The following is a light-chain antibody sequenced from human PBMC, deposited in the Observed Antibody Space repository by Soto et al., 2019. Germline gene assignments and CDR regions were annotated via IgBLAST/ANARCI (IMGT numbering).Light chain of an antibody. CDR3: QQYNDWPPKFT. V-gene: IGKV3-15*01. CDR2: GAS. J-gene: IGKJ2*01. Sequence: EIVMTQSPATLSVSPGERVTLSCRASQSVSSNLAWYQQKPGQAPRLLIYGASTRATAIPARFSGSGSGTEFTLTISSLQSEDFAVYYCQQYNDWPPKFTFGQGTKLEIK. CDR1: QSVSSN.